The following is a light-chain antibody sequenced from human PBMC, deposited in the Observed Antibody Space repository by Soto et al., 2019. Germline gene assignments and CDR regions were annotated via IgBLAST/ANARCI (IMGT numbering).Light chain of an antibody. J-gene: IGLJ2*01. Sequence: QSALTQPASVSGSPGQSITISCTGTSSDIGGYNLVSWYQHHPGKAPKLLIYEATKRPSGVSDRFSGSRSGNTASLTISPLQSEDEADYSCYSFAGSATFVFGGGTKLT. CDR3: YSFAGSATFV. CDR2: EAT. V-gene: IGLV2-23*02. CDR1: SSDIGGYNL.